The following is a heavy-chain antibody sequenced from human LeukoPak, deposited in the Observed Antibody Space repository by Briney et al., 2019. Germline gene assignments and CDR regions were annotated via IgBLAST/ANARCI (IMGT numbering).Heavy chain of an antibody. D-gene: IGHD6-13*01. V-gene: IGHV4-61*02. J-gene: IGHJ2*01. CDR2: IYTSGNT. CDR1: SGSISSGSYY. CDR3: ARVYYSNSYDYWYFDL. Sequence: PSQTLSLTCTVSSGSISSGSYYWSWIRQPAGKGLEWIGRIYTSGNTNYNPSLKSRVTISVDTSKNQFSLKLSSVTAADTAVYYCARVYYSNSYDYWYFDLWGRGTLVTVSS.